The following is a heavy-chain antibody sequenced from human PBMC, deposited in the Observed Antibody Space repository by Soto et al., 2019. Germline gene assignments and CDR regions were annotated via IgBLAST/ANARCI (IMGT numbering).Heavy chain of an antibody. V-gene: IGHV1-69*13. CDR2: IIPIFGTA. Sequence: ASVKVSCKASGGTFSSYAISWVRQAPGQGLEWMGGIIPIFGTANYAQKFQGRVTITADESTSTAYMELSSLRSEDTAVYYCARDGPSRFYFDYWGQGTLVTVSS. CDR3: ARDGPSRFYFDY. CDR1: GGTFSSYA. J-gene: IGHJ4*02.